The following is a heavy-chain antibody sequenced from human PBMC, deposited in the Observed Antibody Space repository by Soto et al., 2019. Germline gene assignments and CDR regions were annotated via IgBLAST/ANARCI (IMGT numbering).Heavy chain of an antibody. CDR3: AKDTVGGWTTTTDY. V-gene: IGHV3-23*01. D-gene: IGHD4-4*01. CDR2: ISGSGGST. J-gene: IGHJ4*02. CDR1: GFTFSSYA. Sequence: GGSLRLSCAASGFTFSSYAMSWVRQAPGKGLEWVSAISGSGGSTYYADSVKGRFTISRDNSKNTLYLQMNSLRAEDMAVYYCAKDTVGGWTTTTDYWGQGTLVTVSS.